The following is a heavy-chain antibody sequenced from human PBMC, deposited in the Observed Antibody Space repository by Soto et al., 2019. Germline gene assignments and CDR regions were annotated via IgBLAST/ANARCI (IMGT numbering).Heavy chain of an antibody. CDR3: ARGSSGSYFDY. V-gene: IGHV4-31*03. CDR1: GGSISSGGYY. D-gene: IGHD3-22*01. CDR2: IYYSGST. Sequence: PSETLSLTCTVSGGSISSGGYYWSWIRQHPGKGLEWIGYIYYSGSTYYNPSLKSRVTISVDTSKNQFSLKLSSVTAADTAVYYCARGSSGSYFDYWGKGTLVTVSS. J-gene: IGHJ4*02.